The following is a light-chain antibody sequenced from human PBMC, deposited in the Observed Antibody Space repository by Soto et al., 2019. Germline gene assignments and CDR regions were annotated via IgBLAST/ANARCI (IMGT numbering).Light chain of an antibody. CDR3: QRYNGAPLT. CDR2: GAS. CDR1: QAINNY. Sequence: DIQMTQSPSSLSASIGDRVTITCRASQAINNYLAWYQLKPGQAPKLLIYGASTLQSGVPSRFSGSGSGADFTLTISSLRPEDVATYYCQRYNGAPLTFGGGTKVEIK. V-gene: IGKV1-27*01. J-gene: IGKJ4*01.